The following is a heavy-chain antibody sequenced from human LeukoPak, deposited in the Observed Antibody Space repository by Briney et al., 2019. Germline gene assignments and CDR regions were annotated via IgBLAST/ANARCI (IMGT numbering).Heavy chain of an antibody. D-gene: IGHD3-10*01. Sequence: GGSLRLSCATSRFTFTGYGMHWVRQAPGKGLEWVAFIRYDGSNKYYADSVKGRFTISRDNSKNTLYLQMNSLRAEDTVVYYCAKDLLENFDYWGQGTLVTVSS. CDR2: IRYDGSNK. J-gene: IGHJ4*02. V-gene: IGHV3-30*02. CDR1: RFTFTGYG. CDR3: AKDLLENFDY.